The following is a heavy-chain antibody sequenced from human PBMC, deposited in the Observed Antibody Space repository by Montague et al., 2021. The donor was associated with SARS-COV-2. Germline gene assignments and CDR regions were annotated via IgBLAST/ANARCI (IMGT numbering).Heavy chain of an antibody. CDR1: GFTFSSYS. V-gene: IGHV3-21*01. Sequence: SLRLSCAASGFTFSSYSMNWVRQAPGKGLEWVSSISSSSSYIYYADSMKGRFTISRDNAKNSLYLQMNSLRAEDTAVYYCARGRSYCSSTSSRGCYYYGMDVWGQGTAVTVSS. CDR2: ISSSSSYI. D-gene: IGHD2-2*01. J-gene: IGHJ6*02. CDR3: ARGRSYCSSTSSRGCYYYGMDV.